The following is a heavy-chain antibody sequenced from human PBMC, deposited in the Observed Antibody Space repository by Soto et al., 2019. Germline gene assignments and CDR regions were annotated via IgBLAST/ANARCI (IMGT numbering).Heavy chain of an antibody. CDR3: ASHYYDSSGSYYFDY. CDR2: ISAYNGNT. Sequence: ASVKFSCKASGYTFTSYGISWVRQAPGQGLEWMGWISAYNGNTNYAQKLQGRVTMTTDTSTSTAYMELRSLRSDDTAVYYCASHYYDSSGSYYFDYWGQGTLVTVSS. D-gene: IGHD3-22*01. J-gene: IGHJ4*02. V-gene: IGHV1-18*04. CDR1: GYTFTSYG.